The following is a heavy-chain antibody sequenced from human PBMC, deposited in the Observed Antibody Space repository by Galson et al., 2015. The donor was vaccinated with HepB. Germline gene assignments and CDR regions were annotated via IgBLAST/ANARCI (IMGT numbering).Heavy chain of an antibody. CDR1: GFTFSTYA. CDR3: ARGKGRQVLLDYHYYGMDV. Sequence: SLRLSCAASGFTFSTYAMHWVRQAPGKGLEWVAVVSYDGSNKYYADSVKGRFTISRDNSKNTLYLQMSSLTAADTAVYYCARGKGRQVLLDYHYYGMDVWGQGTTVSVSS. J-gene: IGHJ6*01. D-gene: IGHD3-3*01. V-gene: IGHV3-30*04. CDR2: VSYDGSNK.